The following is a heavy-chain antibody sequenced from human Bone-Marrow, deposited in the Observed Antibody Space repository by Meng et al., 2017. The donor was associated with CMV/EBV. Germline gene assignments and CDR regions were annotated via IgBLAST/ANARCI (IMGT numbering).Heavy chain of an antibody. D-gene: IGHD3-22*01. CDR1: GGSISSSNW. J-gene: IGHJ4*02. CDR3: ARAPYYYDSSGYPDY. Sequence: SETLSLTCADSGGSISSSNWWSWVRQPPGKGLEWIGEIYHSGSTNYNPSLKSRVTISVDKSKNQFSLKLSSVTAADTAVYYCARAPYYYDSSGYPDYWGQGTLVTVSS. CDR2: IYHSGST. V-gene: IGHV4-4*02.